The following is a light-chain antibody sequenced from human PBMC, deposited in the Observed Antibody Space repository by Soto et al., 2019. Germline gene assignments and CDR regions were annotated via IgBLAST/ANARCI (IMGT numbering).Light chain of an antibody. J-gene: IGLJ2*01. CDR3: RAWDDTLNVLV. V-gene: IGLV1-44*01. CDR2: SNN. Sequence: QLVLTQPPSVSGTPGQTVTISCSGSSSNIGSKSVQWYQQLPETAPKLLIYSNNQRPSGVPDRFAGSKSGTSASLAISGRQSEDEAHYYCRAWDDTLNVLVFGGGTKLTVL. CDR1: SSNIGSKS.